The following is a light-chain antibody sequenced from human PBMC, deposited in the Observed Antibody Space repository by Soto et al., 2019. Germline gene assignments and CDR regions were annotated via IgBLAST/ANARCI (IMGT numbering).Light chain of an antibody. J-gene: IGLJ2*01. CDR3: QSFDNSLRASI. Sequence: QSVLTQSPSMSGAPGQRVTISCSGSGSNIGAGYDVHWYKQVPGTAPQVVIYGNTNRPSGVPDRLSGSKSGTYASLVITGLQADDEAEYYCQSFDNSLRASIFGGGTKLTVL. V-gene: IGLV1-40*01. CDR2: GNT. CDR1: GSNIGAGYD.